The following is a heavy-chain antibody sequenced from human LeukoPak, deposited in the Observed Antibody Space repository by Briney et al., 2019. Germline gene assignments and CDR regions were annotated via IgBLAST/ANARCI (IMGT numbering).Heavy chain of an antibody. CDR1: GGSISSGGYY. CDR3: ARDPGPDSYYYYYGMDV. D-gene: IGHD3-22*01. J-gene: IGHJ6*02. Sequence: PSETLSLTCTVSGGSISSGGYYWSWIRQPPGKGLEWIGYIYHSGSTYYNPSLKSRVTISVDTSKNQFSLKLSSVTAADTAVYYCARDPGPDSYYYYYGMDVWGQGTTVTVSS. V-gene: IGHV4-30-2*01. CDR2: IYHSGST.